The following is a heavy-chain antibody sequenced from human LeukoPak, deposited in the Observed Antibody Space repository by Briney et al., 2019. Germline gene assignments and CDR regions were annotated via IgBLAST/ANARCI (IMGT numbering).Heavy chain of an antibody. CDR1: GFTFSSYG. CDR3: ARGGGYEGSWFDP. Sequence: GRSLRLSCAASGFTFSSYGMHWVRQAPGKGLERVAVIWYDGSNKYYADSVKGRFTISRDNSKNTLYLQMNSLRAEDTAVYYCARGGGYEGSWFDPWGQGTLVTVSS. J-gene: IGHJ5*02. V-gene: IGHV3-33*01. CDR2: IWYDGSNK. D-gene: IGHD5-12*01.